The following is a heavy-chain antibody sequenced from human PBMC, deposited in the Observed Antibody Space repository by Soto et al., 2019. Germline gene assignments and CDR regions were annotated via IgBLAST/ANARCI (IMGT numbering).Heavy chain of an antibody. CDR3: TRGHGFNGASFDY. CDR2: IIPIFGIP. J-gene: IGHJ4*02. CDR1: GGTFSSYS. V-gene: IGHV1-69*01. D-gene: IGHD2-8*01. Sequence: QVQLVQSGAEVKKPGSSVKVSCKTSGGTFSSYSVSWVRKAPGQGLEWMGGIIPIFGIPTYAQKFQVRVTISADESTSTASMELSGLRSEDTAIYYCTRGHGFNGASFDYWGQGTLVTVSS.